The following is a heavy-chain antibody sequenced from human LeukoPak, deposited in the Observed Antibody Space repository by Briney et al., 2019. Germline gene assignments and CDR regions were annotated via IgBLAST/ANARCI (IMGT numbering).Heavy chain of an antibody. CDR1: GYSISSNHW. V-gene: IGHV4-28*01. CDR3: ARIGPILGAAWVDY. D-gene: IGHD3-3*02. Sequence: PSETLSLTCAVSGYSISSNHWWGWIRQPSGKGLEWIGYIFYAGSTYYNPSLKSRVTMSVDTSKNQFSLRLSSVIAVDTAVYYCARIGPILGAAWVDYWGQGTVVSVTS. CDR2: IFYAGST. J-gene: IGHJ4*02.